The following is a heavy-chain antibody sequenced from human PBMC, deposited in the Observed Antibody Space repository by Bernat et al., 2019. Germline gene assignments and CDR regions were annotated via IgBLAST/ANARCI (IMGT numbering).Heavy chain of an antibody. Sequence: DVQLVQSGGDLVQPGGSLRLSCAASGFIFNSYSMNWVRQAPGKGLEWVSYISDTGNTIYYADSVKGRFTISRDNAKNSVFLQMNSLRAEDTAVYYCARDSISGSSSKHFDYWGQGMLVTVSS. CDR3: ARDSISGSSSKHFDY. J-gene: IGHJ4*02. V-gene: IGHV3-48*01. D-gene: IGHD1-26*01. CDR1: GFIFNSYS. CDR2: ISDTGNTI.